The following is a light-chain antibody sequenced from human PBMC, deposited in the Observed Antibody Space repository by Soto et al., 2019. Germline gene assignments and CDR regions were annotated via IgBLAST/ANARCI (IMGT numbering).Light chain of an antibody. V-gene: IGLV2-14*01. Sequence: QSALTRPASVSGSPGQSIAISCTGTSSDVGYYNYVSWYQQHPGKAPKVMIYDVNNRPSGVSDRFSGSKSGNTASLTISGLQAEDEADYYCSSYTSSSTYVFGTGTKVTVL. CDR1: SSDVGYYNY. J-gene: IGLJ1*01. CDR3: SSYTSSSTYV. CDR2: DVN.